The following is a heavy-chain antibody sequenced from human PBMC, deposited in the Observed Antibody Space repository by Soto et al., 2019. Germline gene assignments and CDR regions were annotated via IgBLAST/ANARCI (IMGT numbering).Heavy chain of an antibody. D-gene: IGHD2-2*01. V-gene: IGHV3-23*01. Sequence: GGSLRLSCAASGFNFNANVMNWVRLAPGKGLEWVSIISFTGDSRYYADSVKDRFTISRDNSQNTLYLQMNSLRAEDTAVYYCAKKSCSSPGCPYGMDVWGQGTTVTVSS. CDR2: ISFTGDSR. CDR1: GFNFNANV. J-gene: IGHJ6*02. CDR3: AKKSCSSPGCPYGMDV.